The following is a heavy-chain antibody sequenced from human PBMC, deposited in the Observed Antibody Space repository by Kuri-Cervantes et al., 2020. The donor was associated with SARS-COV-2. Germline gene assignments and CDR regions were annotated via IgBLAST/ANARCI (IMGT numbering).Heavy chain of an antibody. CDR3: ARDRGSSGWSWVYYYYGMDV. V-gene: IGHV1-46*01. D-gene: IGHD6-19*01. CDR2: INPSGGST. CDR1: GYTFTSYY. Sequence: ASVKVSCKASGYTFTSYYMHWVRQAPGQGLEWMGIINPSGGSTSYAQKFQGRVTITADESTSTAYMELSSLRSDDTAVYYCARDRGSSGWSWVYYYYGMDVWGQGTTVTVSS. J-gene: IGHJ6*02.